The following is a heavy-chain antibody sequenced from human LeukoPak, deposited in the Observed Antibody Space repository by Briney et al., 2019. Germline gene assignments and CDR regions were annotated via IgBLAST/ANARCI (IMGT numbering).Heavy chain of an antibody. CDR3: AKDIMRYSSSWWEFDP. V-gene: IGHV3-9*01. J-gene: IGHJ5*02. D-gene: IGHD6-13*01. CDR1: GFTFDEYA. CDR2: ISWNSINI. Sequence: GGSLRLSCAASGFTFDEYAMHWVRQVPAKGLEWVSGISWNSINIGYVDSVKGRFTISRDNAKNSLDLEMNSLRAEDTALYYCAKDIMRYSSSWWEFDPWGQGTRVTVSS.